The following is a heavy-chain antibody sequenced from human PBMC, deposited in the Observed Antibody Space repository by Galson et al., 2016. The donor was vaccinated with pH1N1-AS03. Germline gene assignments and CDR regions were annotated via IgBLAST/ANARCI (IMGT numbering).Heavy chain of an antibody. J-gene: IGHJ4*02. CDR3: ARAKGSGWPNKHYFDS. CDR2: ISSSGSTK. V-gene: IGHV3-11*01. Sequence: SLRLSCAVSGFTFGDYYMTWVRQTPGKGLEWISYISSSGSTKYYADSVEDRFTISRDNAKNSLFLQMNYLTAEDTAIYYCARAKGSGWPNKHYFDSWGPGTLVIVSS. D-gene: IGHD6-19*01. CDR1: GFTFGDYY.